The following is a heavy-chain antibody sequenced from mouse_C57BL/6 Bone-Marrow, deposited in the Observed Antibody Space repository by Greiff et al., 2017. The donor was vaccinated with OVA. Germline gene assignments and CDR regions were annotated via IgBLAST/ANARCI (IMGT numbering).Heavy chain of an antibody. CDR2: IWRGGST. V-gene: IGHV2-5*01. CDR3: AKNWGTWYAMDY. D-gene: IGHD3-3*01. CDR1: GFSLTSYG. Sequence: VQVIESGPGLVQPSQSLSITCTVSGFSLTSYGVHWVRQSPGKGLEWLGVIWRGGSTDYNAAFMSRLSITKDNSKSQVFFKMNSLQADDTAIYDCAKNWGTWYAMDYWGQGTSVTVSS. J-gene: IGHJ4*01.